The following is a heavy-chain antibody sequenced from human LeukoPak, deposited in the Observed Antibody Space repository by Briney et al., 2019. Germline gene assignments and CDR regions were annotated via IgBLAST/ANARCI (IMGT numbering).Heavy chain of an antibody. CDR2: IRFDGSKR. Sequence: GGSLRLSCTASGFIFSRYGMHWVRQAPGKGLEGVALIRFDGSKRYYADSVKGRFSISRDNGKNTLYLQMHSLRAEDTSVYYCARDLGSHFDFWGRGTLVTVSS. V-gene: IGHV3-30*02. CDR3: ARDLGSHFDF. CDR1: GFIFSRYG. J-gene: IGHJ4*02. D-gene: IGHD2-15*01.